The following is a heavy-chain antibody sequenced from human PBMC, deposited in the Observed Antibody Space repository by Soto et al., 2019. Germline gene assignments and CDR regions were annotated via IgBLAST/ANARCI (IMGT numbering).Heavy chain of an antibody. Sequence: ASVKVSCKASGYTFTSYDINWVRQATGQGLEWMGWMNPNSGNTGYAQKFQGRVTMTRNTSISTAYMELSSLRSEDTAVYYCARVPTYYYGSGRSFDYWGQGTLVTVSS. CDR3: ARVPTYYYGSGRSFDY. V-gene: IGHV1-8*01. CDR2: MNPNSGNT. J-gene: IGHJ4*02. CDR1: GYTFTSYD. D-gene: IGHD3-10*01.